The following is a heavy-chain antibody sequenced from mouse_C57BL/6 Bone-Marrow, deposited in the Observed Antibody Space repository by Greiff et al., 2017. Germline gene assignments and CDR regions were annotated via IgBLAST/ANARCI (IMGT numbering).Heavy chain of an antibody. V-gene: IGHV2-2*01. D-gene: IGHD2-4*01. CDR3: ARNSMIDWYFDV. Sequence: VKLVESGPGLVQPSQCLSITCTASGFSLTSYGVHWVRQSPGKGLEWLGVIWRSGSTDNNAACIYRMSISKDNSNSQVYFKMNSLQADDTAIYYCARNSMIDWYFDVWGTGTTVTVSS. J-gene: IGHJ1*03. CDR2: IWRSGST. CDR1: GFSLTSYG.